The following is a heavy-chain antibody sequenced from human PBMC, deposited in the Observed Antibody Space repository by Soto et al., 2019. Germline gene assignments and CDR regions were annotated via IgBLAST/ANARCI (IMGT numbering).Heavy chain of an antibody. CDR2: TYYRGST. Sequence: PSETLSLTCTVSGGSISSYYWSWIRQPPGKGLEWIGYTYYRGSTNYNPSLKSRVTISVDTSKNQFSLKLSSVTAADTPVYYCARARRGIAAAGDLDYWGQGTLVTVSS. V-gene: IGHV4-59*01. CDR3: ARARRGIAAAGDLDY. CDR1: GGSISSYY. D-gene: IGHD6-13*01. J-gene: IGHJ4*02.